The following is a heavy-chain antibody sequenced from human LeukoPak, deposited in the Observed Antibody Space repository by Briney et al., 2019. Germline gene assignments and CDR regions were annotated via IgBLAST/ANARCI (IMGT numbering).Heavy chain of an antibody. Sequence: SETLSLTCTVSGGSISSNYWSWIRQPPGKGLEWIGYIYYSGSTKYNPSLKSRVTISVDTSKNQFSLKLSSVTAADTAVYYCARTTGTTFVLRYWGQGTLVTVSS. CDR3: ARTTGTTFVLRY. D-gene: IGHD1-1*01. J-gene: IGHJ4*02. CDR1: GGSISSNY. CDR2: IYYSGST. V-gene: IGHV4-59*12.